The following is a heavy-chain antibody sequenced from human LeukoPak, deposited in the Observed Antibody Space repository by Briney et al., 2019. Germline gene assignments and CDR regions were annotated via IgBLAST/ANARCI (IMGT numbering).Heavy chain of an antibody. CDR2: IYYSGST. V-gene: IGHV4-39*07. D-gene: IGHD3-22*01. Sequence: PSETLSLTCTVSGGSISSSSYYWGWIRQPPGKGLEWIGSIYYSGSTYYNPSLKSRVTISVDTSKNQFSLKLSSVTAADTAVYYCARIKVVVPKATVAFDIWGQGTMVTVSS. CDR3: ARIKVVVPKATVAFDI. J-gene: IGHJ3*02. CDR1: GGSISSSSYY.